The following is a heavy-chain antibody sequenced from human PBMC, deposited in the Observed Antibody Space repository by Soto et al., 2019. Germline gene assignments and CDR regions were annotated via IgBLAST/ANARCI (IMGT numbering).Heavy chain of an antibody. D-gene: IGHD6-6*01. CDR2: IIPIFGTA. CDR1: GYTFTSYG. Sequence: SVKVSCKASGYTFTSYGISWVRQAPGQGLEWMGGIIPIFGTANYAQKFQGRVTITADESTSTAYMELSSLRSEDTAVYYCARTRSIAANYYYYYGMDVWGQGTTVTVSS. V-gene: IGHV1-69*13. J-gene: IGHJ6*02. CDR3: ARTRSIAANYYYYYGMDV.